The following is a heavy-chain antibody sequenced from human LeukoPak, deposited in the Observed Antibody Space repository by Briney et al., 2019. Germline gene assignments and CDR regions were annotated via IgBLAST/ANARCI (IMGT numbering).Heavy chain of an antibody. CDR2: ISAYNGNT. CDR3: ARESIAAAGSLYYYYGMDV. D-gene: IGHD6-13*01. V-gene: IGHV1-18*01. Sequence: GASVKVSCKASGYTFTSYGISWVRQAPGQGLAWMGWISAYNGNTDYAQKLQGRVTMTTDTSTSTAYMELRSLRSDDTAVYYCARESIAAAGSLYYYYGMDVWGQGTTVTVSS. CDR1: GYTFTSYG. J-gene: IGHJ6*02.